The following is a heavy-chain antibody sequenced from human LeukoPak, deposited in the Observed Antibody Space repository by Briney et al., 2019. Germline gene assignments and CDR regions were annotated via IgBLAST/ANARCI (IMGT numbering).Heavy chain of an antibody. D-gene: IGHD3-10*01. CDR2: IYTSGST. Sequence: SETLSLTCTVSGGSISSYYWSWIRQPAGKGLEWIVRIYTSGSTNYNPSLKSRVTMPVDTSKNQFSLKLSSVTAADTAVYYCARVIDYYGSGGHDAFDIWGQGTMVTVSS. CDR1: GGSISSYY. J-gene: IGHJ3*02. CDR3: ARVIDYYGSGGHDAFDI. V-gene: IGHV4-4*07.